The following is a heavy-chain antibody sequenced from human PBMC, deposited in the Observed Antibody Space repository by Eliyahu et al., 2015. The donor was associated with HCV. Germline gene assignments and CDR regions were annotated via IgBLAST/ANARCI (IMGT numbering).Heavy chain of an antibody. CDR1: GFPFXRXA. D-gene: IGHD5-12*01. V-gene: IGHV3-23*01. CDR2: ISGSGGXT. J-gene: IGHJ4*02. CDR3: AKDRRYSGYEYFDY. Sequence: EVQLLESGGGLVQPGGSLRLSCAASGFPFXRXAMSWVRPAXGXGGEWVSAISGSGGXTYYADSVKGRFTISRDNSKNTLYLQMNSLRAEDTAVYYCAKDRRYSGYEYFDYWGQGTLGTVSS.